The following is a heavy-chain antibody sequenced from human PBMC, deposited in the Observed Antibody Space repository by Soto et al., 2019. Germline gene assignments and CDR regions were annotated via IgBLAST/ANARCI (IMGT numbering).Heavy chain of an antibody. CDR2: INHSGST. CDR1: GGSFSGYY. D-gene: IGHD4-17*01. CDR3: ARLETTGPHYYMDV. Sequence: PSETLSLTCAVFGGSFSGYYGSWIRQPPGRGLEWIGEINHSGSTNYNPSLKSRVTISVDTSKNQFSLKLSSVTAADTAVYYCARLETTGPHYYMDVWVKGTTVTAS. V-gene: IGHV4-34*01. J-gene: IGHJ6*03.